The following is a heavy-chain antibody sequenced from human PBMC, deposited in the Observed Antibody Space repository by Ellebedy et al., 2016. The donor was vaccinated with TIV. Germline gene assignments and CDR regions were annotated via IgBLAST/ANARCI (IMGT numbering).Heavy chain of an antibody. CDR2: ISSSSSTI. J-gene: IGHJ6*02. Sequence: PGGSLRLSCAASGFTFSSYSMNWVRQDPGKGLEWVSYISSSSSTIYYSDSVTGRFTISRDNAKNSLYLQMNSLRDEDTAVYYCAREMRRGWGSMDVWGQGTTVTVSS. V-gene: IGHV3-48*02. CDR3: AREMRRGWGSMDV. D-gene: IGHD3-10*01. CDR1: GFTFSSYS.